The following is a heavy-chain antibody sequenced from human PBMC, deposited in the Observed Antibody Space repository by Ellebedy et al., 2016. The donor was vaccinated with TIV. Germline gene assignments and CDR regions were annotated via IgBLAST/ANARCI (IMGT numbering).Heavy chain of an antibody. CDR1: GFTFSSYA. Sequence: GESLKISXAASGFTFSSYAMSWVHQAPGKGLEWVSAISGSGGSTYYADSVQGRFTISRENSKNTLYLQMNSLRAEDTAVYYCAKDTYYDFWSGHYNFDYWGQGALVTVSS. J-gene: IGHJ4*02. CDR3: AKDTYYDFWSGHYNFDY. V-gene: IGHV3-23*01. D-gene: IGHD3-3*01. CDR2: ISGSGGST.